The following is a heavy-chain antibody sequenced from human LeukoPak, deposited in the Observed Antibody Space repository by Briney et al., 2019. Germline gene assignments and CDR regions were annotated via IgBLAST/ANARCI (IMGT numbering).Heavy chain of an antibody. CDR2: MNPNSGNT. CDR3: AREYYYDSSGSEPFDY. D-gene: IGHD3-22*01. CDR1: GYTFTSYD. J-gene: IGHJ4*02. V-gene: IGHV1-8*01. Sequence: ASVKVSCKASGYTFTSYDINWVRQATGQGLEWMGWMNPNSGNTGYAQKFQGRVTMTRNTSISTAYMELSSLRSEDTAVYYCAREYYYDSSGSEPFDYWGQGTLVTVPS.